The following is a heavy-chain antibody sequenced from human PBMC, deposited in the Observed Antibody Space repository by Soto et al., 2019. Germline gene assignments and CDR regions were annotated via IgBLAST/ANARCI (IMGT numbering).Heavy chain of an antibody. Sequence: QVTLKESGPVLVKPTETLTLTCTVSGFSLSDADVGVAWIRQPPGKALEWLAHILSNDEEVFSSSLRTRLTISKDTSRSQVVLTMSNMEPVDTATYYCARIRGYCSGGSCYFYYFAMDVRGQGTTVTVS. CDR1: GFSLSDADVG. J-gene: IGHJ6*02. V-gene: IGHV2-26*01. CDR2: ILSNDEE. D-gene: IGHD2-15*01. CDR3: ARIRGYCSGGSCYFYYFAMDV.